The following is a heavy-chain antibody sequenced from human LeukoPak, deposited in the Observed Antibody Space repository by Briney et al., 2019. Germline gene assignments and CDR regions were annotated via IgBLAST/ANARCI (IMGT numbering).Heavy chain of an antibody. CDR1: GGSIRGHY. J-gene: IGHJ6*03. D-gene: IGHD6-6*01. CDR2: IYNSGST. V-gene: IGHV4-59*11. CDR3: ARVEKQLVHLPQYYCYYMDV. Sequence: SETLSLTCTVSGGSIRGHYWSWIRQSPDKGLEWIGYIYNSGSTNYNPSLQSRVTISVDRSQNQFSLILNSVTAADTAVYYCARVEKQLVHLPQYYCYYMDVWGKGTTVTVSS.